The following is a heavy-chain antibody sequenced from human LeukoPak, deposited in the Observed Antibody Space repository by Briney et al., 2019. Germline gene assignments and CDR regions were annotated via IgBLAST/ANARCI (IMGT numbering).Heavy chain of an antibody. J-gene: IGHJ4*02. CDR1: GFTFSNYA. D-gene: IGHD3-22*01. Sequence: PGESLRLSCVASGFTFSNYAMSWVRQSPGNVLEWGSTFIGRGITTYPESVKARFTISRYNSKNTLSGHMTSLRAEDTPIYDGGKDRRSTGYCFDYWGQGPLVPVSS. CDR3: GKDRRSTGYCFDY. CDR2: FIGRGIT. V-gene: IGHV3-23*01.